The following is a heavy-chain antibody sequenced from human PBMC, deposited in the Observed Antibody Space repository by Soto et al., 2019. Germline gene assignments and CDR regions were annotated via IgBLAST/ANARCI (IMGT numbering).Heavy chain of an antibody. Sequence: QVQLVQSGAEVKKPGASVKVSCKASGYTFTSYAMHWVRQAPGQRLEWMGWINACNGNTKYSQKFQGRVTITRDTSASTAYMELSILRGEATAVYYGARDTAPSDVWGQGTPVTVSS. J-gene: IGHJ6*02. D-gene: IGHD4-17*01. V-gene: IGHV1-3*01. CDR1: GYTFTSYA. CDR2: INACNGNT. CDR3: ARDTAPSDV.